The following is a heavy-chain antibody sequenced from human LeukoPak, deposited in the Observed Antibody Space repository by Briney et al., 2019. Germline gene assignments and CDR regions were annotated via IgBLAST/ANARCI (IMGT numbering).Heavy chain of an antibody. J-gene: IGHJ6*03. CDR1: GYTFTSYY. CDR3: ARSGYYYDSSGYYYWGYYYYYYYMDV. CDR2: INPSGGST. D-gene: IGHD3-22*01. Sequence: ASVKVSCKASGYTFTSYYMHWVRQAPGQGLEWMGIINPSGGSTSYAQKFQGRVTMTRDMSTSTVYMELSSLRSEDTAVYYCARSGYYYDSSGYYYWGYYYYYYYMDVWGKGTTVTVSS. V-gene: IGHV1-46*01.